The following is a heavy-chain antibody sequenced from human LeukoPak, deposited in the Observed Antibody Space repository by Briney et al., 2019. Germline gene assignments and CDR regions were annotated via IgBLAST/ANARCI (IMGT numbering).Heavy chain of an antibody. Sequence: ASVKVSCKASGYTFTGYYMHWVRQAPGQGLEWMGRINPNSGGTNYAQKFQGRVTMTRDTSISTAYMDLSRLTSDDTAVYYCAITLPDYYYYYMDVWGKGTTVTVSS. CDR2: INPNSGGT. CDR1: GYTFTGYY. V-gene: IGHV1-2*06. J-gene: IGHJ6*03. CDR3: AITLPDYYYYYMDV.